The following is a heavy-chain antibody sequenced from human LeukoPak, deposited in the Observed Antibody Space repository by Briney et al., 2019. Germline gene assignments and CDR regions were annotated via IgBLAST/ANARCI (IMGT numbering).Heavy chain of an antibody. CDR3: AKPSPVQQWLIRGGHYFDY. Sequence: GGSLRLSCAASGFTFSSYAMSWVRQAPGKGLEWVSAISGSGGSTYYADSVKGRFTISRDNSKNTLYLQMNSLRAEDTAVYYCAKPSPVQQWLIRGGHYFDYWGRGTLVTVSS. CDR1: GFTFSSYA. CDR2: ISGSGGST. V-gene: IGHV3-23*01. D-gene: IGHD6-19*01. J-gene: IGHJ4*02.